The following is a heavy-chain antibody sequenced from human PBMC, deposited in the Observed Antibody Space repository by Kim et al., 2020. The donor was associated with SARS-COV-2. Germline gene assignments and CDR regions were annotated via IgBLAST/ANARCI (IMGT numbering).Heavy chain of an antibody. CDR3: ARGRRSSRFDP. CDR1: GGSFSGYY. CDR2: INHSGST. V-gene: IGHV4-34*01. D-gene: IGHD6-19*01. J-gene: IGHJ5*02. Sequence: SETLSLTCAVYGGSFSGYYWSWIRQPPGKGLEWIGEINHSGSTNYNPSLKSRVTISVDTSKNQFSLKLSSVTAADTAVYYCARGRRSSRFDPWGQGTLVT.